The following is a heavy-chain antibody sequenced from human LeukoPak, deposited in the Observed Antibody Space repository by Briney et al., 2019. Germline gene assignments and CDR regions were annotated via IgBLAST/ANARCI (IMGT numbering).Heavy chain of an antibody. CDR2: INHSGST. Sequence: SETLSLTCAVYGGSLSDYYWSWIRQPPGKGLEWIGEINHSGSTNYNPSLKSRVTISLETSKNQFSLKLSSVTAADTAVYYCASQVRLERRYYYYYMDVWDKGTTVTVSS. V-gene: IGHV4-34*01. CDR1: GGSLSDYY. D-gene: IGHD1-1*01. J-gene: IGHJ6*03. CDR3: ASQVRLERRYYYYYMDV.